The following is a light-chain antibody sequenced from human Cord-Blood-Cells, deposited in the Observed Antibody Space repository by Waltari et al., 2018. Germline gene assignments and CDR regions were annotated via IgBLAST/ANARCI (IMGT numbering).Light chain of an antibody. J-gene: IGKJ2*03. CDR2: AAS. Sequence: VIWMTPSSPFLTATPGDRATLSCRMSQGSSSYLAWYQQKPGKAPELLIYAASTLQSGVPSRCRGSGSGTDFTLTISCLQSEDFATYYCQQYYSFPYSFGQGTKLEIK. CDR1: QGSSSY. CDR3: QQYYSFPYS. V-gene: IGKV1D-8*01.